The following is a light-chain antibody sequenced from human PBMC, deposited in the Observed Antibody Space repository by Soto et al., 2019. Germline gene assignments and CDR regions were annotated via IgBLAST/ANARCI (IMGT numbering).Light chain of an antibody. J-gene: IGLJ1*01. CDR2: SDD. V-gene: IGLV1-47*02. CDR3: AAWDASLSGQV. Sequence: QSVLTQSPSASGTPGQRVTISCYGSSSNIGSYPVYWYQQLPGTASKLLINSDDQRPSGAPDRFSSSKSGTSASLAISGLRSEDEADYYCAAWDASLSGQVFGAGTKVTVL. CDR1: SSNIGSYP.